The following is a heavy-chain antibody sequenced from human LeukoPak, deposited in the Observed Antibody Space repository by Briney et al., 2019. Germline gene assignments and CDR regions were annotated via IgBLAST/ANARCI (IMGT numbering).Heavy chain of an antibody. CDR1: GFTFSSYT. J-gene: IGHJ5*02. Sequence: GGSLRLSCAASGFTFSSYTMNWVRQAPGKGLVWVSRINSDGSNTIYADSVKGRFTISRDNAKNTLFLQMNSLRDDDTAVYYCVRGVGVSRFNYFDPWGQGTLVIVSS. CDR3: VRGVGVSRFNYFDP. V-gene: IGHV3-74*01. D-gene: IGHD6-13*01. CDR2: INSDGSNT.